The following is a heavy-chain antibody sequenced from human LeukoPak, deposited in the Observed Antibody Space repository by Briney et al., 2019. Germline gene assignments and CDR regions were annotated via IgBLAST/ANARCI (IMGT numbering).Heavy chain of an antibody. CDR2: IYYSGST. CDR3: ARTTVAIPVNYGMDV. D-gene: IGHD4-23*01. Sequence: SETLSLTCTVSGGSISSYYRSWIRQPPGKGLEWIGYIYYSGSTSYNPSLKSRVTISVDTSKNQFSLKLSSVTAADTAVYYCARTTVAIPVNYGMDVWGQGTTVTVSS. CDR1: GGSISSYY. V-gene: IGHV4-59*01. J-gene: IGHJ6*02.